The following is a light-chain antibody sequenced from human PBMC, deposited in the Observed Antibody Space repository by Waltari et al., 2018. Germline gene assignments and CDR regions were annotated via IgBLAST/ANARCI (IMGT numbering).Light chain of an antibody. J-gene: IGLJ3*02. CDR3: QTGGHGTWV. CDR1: SGHSSNI. V-gene: IGLV4-69*01. Sequence: QLVLTQSPSASASLGASVKLICTLDSGHSSNIVAWLQQQPEKGPRYLMKINSDGSHSKGDEIPDRFSGSSSGAERYLTISSVQSEDEADYYCQTGGHGTWVFGGGTKLTVL. CDR2: INSDGSH.